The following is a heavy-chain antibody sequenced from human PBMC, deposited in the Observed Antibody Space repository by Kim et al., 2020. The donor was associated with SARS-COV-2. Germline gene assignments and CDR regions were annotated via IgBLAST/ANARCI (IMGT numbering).Heavy chain of an antibody. J-gene: IGHJ5*02. Sequence: ASVKGRFTVSRDNSKNTLYLQMSSLRAEDTAVYYCARPWGEVVVSAWFHPWGQGTLVTVSS. V-gene: IGHV3-23*01. CDR3: ARPWGEVVVSAWFHP. D-gene: IGHD3-16*01.